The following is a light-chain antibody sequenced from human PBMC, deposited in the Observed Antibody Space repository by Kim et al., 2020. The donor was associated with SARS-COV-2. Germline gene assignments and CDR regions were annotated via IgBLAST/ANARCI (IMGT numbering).Light chain of an antibody. V-gene: IGKV3-11*01. CDR2: DAS. J-gene: IGKJ1*01. CDR1: RSISNY. Sequence: SLSTGERATLSCRASRSISNYLAWYQQKPGQPPRLLIYDASDRATGIPVRFSGSGSGTDFTLTISSLEPEDCAVYYCQQRGNWPWTFGQGTKVEI. CDR3: QQRGNWPWT.